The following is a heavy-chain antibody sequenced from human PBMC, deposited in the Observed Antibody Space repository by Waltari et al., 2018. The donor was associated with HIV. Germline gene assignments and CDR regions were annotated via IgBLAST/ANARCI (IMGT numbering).Heavy chain of an antibody. CDR2: IKQEGSEK. D-gene: IGHD2-8*01. Sequence: EVQLVESGGGLVQPGGSLRLSCAASGFTFSLYWMSWVRQAPGKGVEWVAKIKQEGSEKHDVDSVKGRCTISRVNYKKSLYLQMNSLRAEDTAVYYCARMGLMMYAIGAFDIWGQGTMVTVSS. V-gene: IGHV3-7*01. CDR3: ARMGLMMYAIGAFDI. CDR1: GFTFSLYW. J-gene: IGHJ3*02.